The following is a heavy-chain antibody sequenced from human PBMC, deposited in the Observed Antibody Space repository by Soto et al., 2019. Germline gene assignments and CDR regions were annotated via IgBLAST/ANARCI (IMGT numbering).Heavy chain of an antibody. V-gene: IGHV1-18*01. CDR1: GYTFTSYG. CDR2: ISAYNGNT. J-gene: IGHJ3*02. D-gene: IGHD6-19*01. Sequence: ASVKVSCKASGYTFTSYGISWVRQAPGQGLEWMGWISAYNGNTNYAQKLQGRVTMTTDTSTSTAYMELRSLRSDDTAVYYCARDSRIAVAGNDAFESWGQGTMVTVSS. CDR3: ARDSRIAVAGNDAFES.